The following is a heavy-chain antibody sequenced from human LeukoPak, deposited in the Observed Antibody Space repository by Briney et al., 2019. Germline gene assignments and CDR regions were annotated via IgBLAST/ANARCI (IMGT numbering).Heavy chain of an antibody. V-gene: IGHV1-18*01. CDR1: GYTFTSYG. CDR2: ISAYNGNT. Sequence: ASVKVSCKASGYTFTSYGISWVRQAPGQGLEWMGWISAYNGNTNYAQKLRGKVTMTTDTSTSTAYMELRSLRSDDTAVYYCARDSSSDYGGNSGLDYWGQGTLVTVSS. CDR3: ARDSSSDYGGNSGLDY. D-gene: IGHD4-23*01. J-gene: IGHJ4*02.